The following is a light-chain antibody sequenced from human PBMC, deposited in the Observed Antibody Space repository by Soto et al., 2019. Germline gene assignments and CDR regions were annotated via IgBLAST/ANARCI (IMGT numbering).Light chain of an antibody. CDR1: QSISYY. CDR2: AAS. J-gene: IGKJ1*01. Sequence: DIQMTQSPSSLSASVGDRVTITCRASQSISYYLNWYQQKPGKAPKLLIYAASTVQSGVPSRFSGSGSGTDFTLTISSLQPEDFATYYCQPSYSTLWTFGQGTKVEIK. CDR3: QPSYSTLWT. V-gene: IGKV1-39*01.